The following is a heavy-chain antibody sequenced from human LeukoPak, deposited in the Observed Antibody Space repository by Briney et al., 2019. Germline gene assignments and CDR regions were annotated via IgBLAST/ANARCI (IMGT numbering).Heavy chain of an antibody. D-gene: IGHD1-26*01. Sequence: SVKVSCKASGGTFSSYAISWVRQAPGQGLEWMGGIIPIFGTANYAQKFQGRVTITTDESTSTAYMELSSLRSEDTAVYYCAHHPYSGSYHGLNYFDYWGQGTLVTVSS. J-gene: IGHJ4*02. CDR3: AHHPYSGSYHGLNYFDY. CDR2: IIPIFGTA. V-gene: IGHV1-69*05. CDR1: GGTFSSYA.